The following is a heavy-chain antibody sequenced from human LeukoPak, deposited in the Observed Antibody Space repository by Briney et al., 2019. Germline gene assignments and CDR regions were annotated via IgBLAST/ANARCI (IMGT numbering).Heavy chain of an antibody. D-gene: IGHD3-16*01. CDR1: GYTFTSYD. CDR3: ARGPRRGIMITFGGVIGPNWFDP. J-gene: IGHJ5*02. V-gene: IGHV1-8*01. Sequence: VKVSCKASGYTFTSYDINWVRQATGQGLEWMGWMNPNSGNTGYAQKFQGRVTMTRNTSISTAYMELSSLRSEDTAVYYCARGPRRGIMITFGGVIGPNWFDPWGQGTLVTVSS. CDR2: MNPNSGNT.